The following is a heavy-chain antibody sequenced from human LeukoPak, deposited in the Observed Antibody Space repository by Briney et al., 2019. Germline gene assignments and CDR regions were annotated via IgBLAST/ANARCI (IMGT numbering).Heavy chain of an antibody. CDR3: ARTGDYGWFDP. CDR1: GFTFSSYW. CDR2: IKQDGSEK. Sequence: GGSLRLSCAASGFTFSSYWMSWVRQAPGKGLEWVANIKQDGSEKYYVDSVKGRFTISRDSAKNSLYLQMNSLRAEDTAVYYCARTGDYGWFDPWGQGTLVTVSS. D-gene: IGHD4-17*01. V-gene: IGHV3-7*01. J-gene: IGHJ5*02.